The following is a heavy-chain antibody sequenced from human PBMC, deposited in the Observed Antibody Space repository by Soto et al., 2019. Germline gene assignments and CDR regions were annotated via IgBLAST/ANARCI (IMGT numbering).Heavy chain of an antibody. CDR3: ARAPRGNYGYPSYFDY. CDR2: IYYSGST. D-gene: IGHD3-10*01. V-gene: IGHV4-59*01. CDR1: GGSLSSYY. Sequence: SETLSLTCVVSGGSLSSYYWSWIRQPPGKGLEWIGYIYYSGSTNYNPSLKSRVTISVDTSKNQFSLKLSSVTAADTAVYYCARAPRGNYGYPSYFDYWGQGTLVTVSS. J-gene: IGHJ4*02.